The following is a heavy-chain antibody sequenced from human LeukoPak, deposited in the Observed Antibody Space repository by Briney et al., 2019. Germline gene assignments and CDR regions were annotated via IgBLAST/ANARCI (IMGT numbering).Heavy chain of an antibody. V-gene: IGHV4-59*08. CDR2: IYYSGST. D-gene: IGHD2-2*01. CDR3: ARRRVVPAARYDY. CDR1: GGSISSYY. Sequence: SETLSLTCTVSGGSISSYYWSWIRQPPGKGLEWIGYIYYSGSTNYNPSLESRVTISVDTSKNQFSLKLSSVTAADTAVYYCARRRVVPAARYDYWGQGTLVTVSS. J-gene: IGHJ4*02.